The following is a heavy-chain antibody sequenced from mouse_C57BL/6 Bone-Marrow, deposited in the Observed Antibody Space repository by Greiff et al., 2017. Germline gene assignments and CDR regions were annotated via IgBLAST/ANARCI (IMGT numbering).Heavy chain of an antibody. CDR3: ARGTYYYGSSWDWYFDV. D-gene: IGHD1-1*01. J-gene: IGHJ1*03. CDR1: GYAFSSSW. V-gene: IGHV1-82*01. CDR2: IYPGDGDT. Sequence: VKLMESGPELVKPGASVKISCKASGYAFSSSWMNWVKQRPGKGLEWIGRIYPGDGDTNYNGKFKGKATLTADKSSSTAYMQLSSLTSEDSAVYFCARGTYYYGSSWDWYFDVWGTGTTVTVSS.